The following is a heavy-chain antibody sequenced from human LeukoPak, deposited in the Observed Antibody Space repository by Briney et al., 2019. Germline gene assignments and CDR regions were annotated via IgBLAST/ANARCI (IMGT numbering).Heavy chain of an antibody. J-gene: IGHJ4*02. CDR1: GGSFSGYY. D-gene: IGHD6-19*01. CDR3: ARASIAVAGIPPNYFDY. CDR2: INHSGSI. Sequence: SETLSLTCAVYGGSFSGYYWSWIRQPPGKGLEWIGEINHSGSINYNPSLKSRVTISVDTSKNQFSLKLSSATAADTAVYYCARASIAVAGIPPNYFDYWGQGTLVTVSS. V-gene: IGHV4-34*01.